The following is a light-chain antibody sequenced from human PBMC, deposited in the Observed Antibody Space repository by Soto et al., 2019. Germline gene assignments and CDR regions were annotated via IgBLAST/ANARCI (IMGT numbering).Light chain of an antibody. CDR2: DAS. J-gene: IGKJ1*01. CDR1: QTISTY. CDR3: QQYGSYSSWT. Sequence: DIQKTQSPSSLSVSVGDRVTITCRASQTISTYLAWYQQKPGRAPKLLIYDASGLEGGVPSRFSGSGSGTEFTLTISSLQPDDFATYYCQQYGSYSSWTFGQGTKVDIK. V-gene: IGKV1-5*01.